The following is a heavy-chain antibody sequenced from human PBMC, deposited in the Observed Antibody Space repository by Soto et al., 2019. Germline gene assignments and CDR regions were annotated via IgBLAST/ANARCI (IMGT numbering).Heavy chain of an antibody. V-gene: IGHV4-34*01. D-gene: IGHD6-19*01. CDR1: GGSFSGYY. J-gene: IGHJ6*03. CDR3: ARVFKGKQWLGHYYYYYMDV. CDR2: INHSGST. Sequence: SETLSLTCAVYGGSFSGYYWSWIRQPPGKGLEWIGEINHSGSTNYNPSLKSRVTISVDTSKNQFSLKLSSVTAADTAVYYCARVFKGKQWLGHYYYYYMDVWGKGTTVTVSS.